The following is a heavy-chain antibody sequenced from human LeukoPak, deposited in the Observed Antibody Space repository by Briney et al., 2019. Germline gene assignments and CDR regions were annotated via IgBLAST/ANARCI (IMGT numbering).Heavy chain of an antibody. D-gene: IGHD2-21*01. CDR1: CGSINNANW. CDR3: TRTNRDWVPSDY. CDR2: VAHHGKT. Sequence: SGTLSLTCAVCCGSINNANWGSWVRQPPGKGLEWIAEVAHHGKTNYNPSLESRVTVSLDKSKSQFSLNLTSVTAADTAVYFCTRTNRDWVPSDYWGQGTLVTVSS. J-gene: IGHJ4*02. V-gene: IGHV4-4*02.